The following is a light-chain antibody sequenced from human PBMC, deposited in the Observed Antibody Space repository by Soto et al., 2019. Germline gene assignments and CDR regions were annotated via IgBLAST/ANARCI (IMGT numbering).Light chain of an antibody. CDR3: HQYGSSLGT. CDR2: DAV. Sequence: EIVLTQSPGTLSLSPGEGATLSCRASQSVTGTNLAWYQQRAGQAPRLPIYDAVRRATGIPDRFSGSGSGTDFTLTISRLEPEDFAVYFCHQYGSSLGTFGQGTKVDIK. CDR1: QSVTGTN. V-gene: IGKV3-20*01. J-gene: IGKJ2*01.